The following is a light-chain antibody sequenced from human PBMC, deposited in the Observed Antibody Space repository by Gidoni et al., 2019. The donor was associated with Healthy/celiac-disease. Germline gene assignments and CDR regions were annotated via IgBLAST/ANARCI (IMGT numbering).Light chain of an antibody. Sequence: DIQMNQSPSSLSASVGDRVTITCRASQNISSYLNWYQQKPGKAPKLLIYAASSLQSGVPSRFSGSGSGTDFTLTISSLQPEDFATYYCQQSYSTPLTFGGGTKVEIK. CDR1: QNISSY. V-gene: IGKV1-39*01. CDR3: QQSYSTPLT. J-gene: IGKJ4*01. CDR2: AAS.